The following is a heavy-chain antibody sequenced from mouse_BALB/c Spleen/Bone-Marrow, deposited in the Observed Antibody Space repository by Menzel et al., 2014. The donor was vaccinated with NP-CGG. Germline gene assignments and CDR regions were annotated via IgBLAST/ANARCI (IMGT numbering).Heavy chain of an antibody. V-gene: IGHV5-6-3*01. CDR3: ARDGYYVFYAMDY. CDR2: INSNGGST. D-gene: IGHD2-3*01. Sequence: EVKVEESGGGLVQPGGSLKLSCAASGFTFSSYGMSWVRPTPDKRLELVATINSNGGSTYYPDSVKGRFTISRDNAKNTLYLQMSSLKSEDTAMYYCARDGYYVFYAMDYWGQGTSVTVSS. J-gene: IGHJ4*01. CDR1: GFTFSSYG.